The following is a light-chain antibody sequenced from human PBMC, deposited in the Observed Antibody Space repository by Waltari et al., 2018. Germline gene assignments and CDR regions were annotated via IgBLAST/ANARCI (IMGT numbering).Light chain of an antibody. V-gene: IGLV2-23*02. CDR2: GVS. CDR3: CSYAGGTIS. Sequence: QSALTQPASVSGSPGQSITIPCTGTSSNFGNYNLVSWYQHHPGKAPKLMIYGVSKRPSGVSNRFSGSKSGNTASLTISGLQPEDEADYYWCSYAGGTISFGGGTKLTVL. CDR1: SSNFGNYNL. J-gene: IGLJ2*01.